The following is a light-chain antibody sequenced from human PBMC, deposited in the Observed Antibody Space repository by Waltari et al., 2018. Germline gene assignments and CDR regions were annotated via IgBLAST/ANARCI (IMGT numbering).Light chain of an antibody. V-gene: IGKV1-5*03. CDR3: QQYNSYPYT. Sequence: DIQMTQSPSTLSASVGDRVTITCRASQSISSWLAWYQQKPGKAPKLRIYKASSLESGVPSRFSGSGSGTEFTLTISSLQPDDFATYYCQQYNSYPYTFGQGTKLEIK. CDR2: KAS. J-gene: IGKJ2*01. CDR1: QSISSW.